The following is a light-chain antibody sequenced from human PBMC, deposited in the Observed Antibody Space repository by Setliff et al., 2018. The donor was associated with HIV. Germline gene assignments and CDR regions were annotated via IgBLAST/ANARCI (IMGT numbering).Light chain of an antibody. CDR2: IAS. J-gene: IGKJ1*01. V-gene: IGKV1-8*01. Sequence: IRMTQSPSSLSASTGDTITITCRASQDVSDYVAWYQQKPGKAPRLLIYIASSLQDGVPSRFSGSGSGTDFSLTISGLQSEDFAIYYCQQYHAYPWTFGLGTKVDIK. CDR1: QDVSDY. CDR3: QQYHAYPWT.